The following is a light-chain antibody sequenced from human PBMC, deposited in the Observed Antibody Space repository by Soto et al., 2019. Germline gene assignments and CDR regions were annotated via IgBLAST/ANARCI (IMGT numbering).Light chain of an antibody. CDR3: QTWATGIRV. J-gene: IGLJ3*02. Sequence: QLVLTQSPSASASLGASVKLTCTLSGGHSSYAIAWHQQQPEKGPRYLMNLNNDGSHTKGDGIPDRFSGSSSGGERYLTISSLQSEDEADYYCQTWATGIRVFGGGTKLTVL. CDR2: LNNDGSH. CDR1: GGHSSYA. V-gene: IGLV4-69*01.